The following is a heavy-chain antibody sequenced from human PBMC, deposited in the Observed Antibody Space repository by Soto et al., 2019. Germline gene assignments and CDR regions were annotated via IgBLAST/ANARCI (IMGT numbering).Heavy chain of an antibody. J-gene: IGHJ6*02. D-gene: IGHD4-17*01. V-gene: IGHV3-23*01. CDR2: ISGSGGST. Sequence: GGSLRLSCAASGFTFSSYAMSWVRQAPGKGLEWVSAISGSGGSTYYADSVKGRFTISRDNSKNTLYLQMNSLRAEDTAVYYCARSRYGDYYYYGMDVWGQGTTVTVSS. CDR1: GFTFSSYA. CDR3: ARSRYGDYYYYGMDV.